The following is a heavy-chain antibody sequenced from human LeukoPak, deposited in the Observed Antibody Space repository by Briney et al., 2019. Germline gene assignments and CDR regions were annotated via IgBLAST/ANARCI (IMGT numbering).Heavy chain of an antibody. V-gene: IGHV4-39*07. J-gene: IGHJ3*02. CDR1: GGSISSSSYY. D-gene: IGHD3-10*01. CDR3: ARPNRPGSYYADAFDI. CDR2: IYYSGST. Sequence: SETLSLTCTVSGGSISSSSYYWGWIRQPPGKGLEWIGSIYYSGSTYYNPSLKSRVTISVDTSKNQFSLKLSSVTAADTAVYYCARPNRPGSYYADAFDIWGQGTMVTVSS.